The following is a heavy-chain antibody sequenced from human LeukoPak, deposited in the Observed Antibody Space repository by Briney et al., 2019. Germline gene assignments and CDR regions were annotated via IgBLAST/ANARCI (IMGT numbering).Heavy chain of an antibody. D-gene: IGHD3-10*01. V-gene: IGHV4-39*01. CDR3: ASGTYYYGSGSYSYYYYYYMDV. Sequence: SETLSLTCTVSGGSISSYYWGWIRQPPGKGLEWIGSIYYSGSTYYNPSLKSRVTISVDTSKNQFSLKLSSVTAADTAVYYCASGTYYYGSGSYSYYYYYYMDVWGKGTTVTISS. CDR2: IYYSGST. J-gene: IGHJ6*03. CDR1: GGSISSYY.